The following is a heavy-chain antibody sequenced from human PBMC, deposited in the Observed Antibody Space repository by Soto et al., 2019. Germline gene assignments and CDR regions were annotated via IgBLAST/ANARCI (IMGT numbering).Heavy chain of an antibody. CDR1: GFTFSSYA. D-gene: IGHD1-26*01. V-gene: IGHV3-23*01. Sequence: GGSLRLSCATSGFTFSSYAMSWVRQAPGKGLEWVSGISGSGGSTHYADSVKGRFTISRDNSKNTLYLQMTSLRAEDTAVYYCARGWVGATLTSYYYYGMDVWGQGTTVTVSS. J-gene: IGHJ6*02. CDR2: ISGSGGST. CDR3: ARGWVGATLTSYYYYGMDV.